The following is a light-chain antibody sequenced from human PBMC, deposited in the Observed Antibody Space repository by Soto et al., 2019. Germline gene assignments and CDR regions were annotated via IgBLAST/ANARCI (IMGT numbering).Light chain of an antibody. Sequence: HSALAHPPSVSAAPGQKVTISCSGSSSNIGGNSVSWYQQLPGTAPKLLIYDDNKRPSGIPDRFSGSKSGTSATLGITGFQTGDEADYYCGSWDSSLSAYVFGTGTKVTVL. CDR1: SSNIGGNS. CDR2: DDN. V-gene: IGLV1-51*01. CDR3: GSWDSSLSAYV. J-gene: IGLJ1*01.